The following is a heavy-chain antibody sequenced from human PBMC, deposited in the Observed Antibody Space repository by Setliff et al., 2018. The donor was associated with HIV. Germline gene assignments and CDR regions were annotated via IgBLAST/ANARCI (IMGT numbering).Heavy chain of an antibody. CDR3: ARGFDYAQRPPLYYFDY. Sequence: PSETLSLTCTVSGGSISSGYYYWSWIRQHPGKGLEWIGYIYYSGNPFYNPSRRSRVTISLDTSKNQFSLKLSSVTAADTAVYYCARGFDYAQRPPLYYFDYWGQGTLVTVSS. CDR2: IYYSGNP. V-gene: IGHV4-31*03. D-gene: IGHD2-2*01. CDR1: GGSISSGYYY. J-gene: IGHJ4*02.